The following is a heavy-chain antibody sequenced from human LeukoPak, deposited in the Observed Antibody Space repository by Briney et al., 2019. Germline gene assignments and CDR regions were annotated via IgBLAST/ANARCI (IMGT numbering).Heavy chain of an antibody. CDR1: GFTFSSYG. J-gene: IGHJ4*02. Sequence: GGSLRLSCAASGFTFSSYGMHWVRQAPGKGLEWVALIRYDGSNKYYADSVKGRFTISRDNSKNTLYLQMNSLRAEDTAVYYCAKDGNYDSSGYPLRAFDYWGQGTLVTVSS. CDR2: IRYDGSNK. D-gene: IGHD3-22*01. V-gene: IGHV3-30*02. CDR3: AKDGNYDSSGYPLRAFDY.